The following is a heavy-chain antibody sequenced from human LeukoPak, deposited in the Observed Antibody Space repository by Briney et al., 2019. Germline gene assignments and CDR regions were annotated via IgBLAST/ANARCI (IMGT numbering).Heavy chain of an antibody. J-gene: IGHJ5*02. D-gene: IGHD6-19*01. CDR1: GFTFSSYW. V-gene: IGHV3-74*01. Sequence: GGSLRLSCAASGFTFSSYWMHWVRQAPGKGLVWVSRIHSDGSITSYADSVKGRFTISRDNSKNTLYLQMGSLRAEDMAVYYCARAGSSGWRNNWFDPWGQGTLVTVSS. CDR2: IHSDGSIT. CDR3: ARAGSSGWRNNWFDP.